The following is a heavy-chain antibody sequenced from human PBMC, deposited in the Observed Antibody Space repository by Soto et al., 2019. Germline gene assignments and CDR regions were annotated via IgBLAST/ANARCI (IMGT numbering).Heavy chain of an antibody. CDR1: GFTFGDYA. D-gene: IGHD2-21*01. Sequence: EVQLVESGGGLVQPGRSLRLSCTASGFTFGDYAMSWVRQAPGKGLEWVGFIRSKAYGGTTEYAASVKGRFTISRDDYKSIAYLQMNSLKTEDTAVYYCTRHYSTFYFDYWGQGTLVTVSS. CDR3: TRHYSTFYFDY. J-gene: IGHJ4*02. V-gene: IGHV3-49*04. CDR2: IRSKAYGGTT.